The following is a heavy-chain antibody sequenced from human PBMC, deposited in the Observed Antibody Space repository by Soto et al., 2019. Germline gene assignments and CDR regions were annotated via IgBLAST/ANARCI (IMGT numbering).Heavy chain of an antibody. Sequence: EVQLVESGGGLVQPGRSLRLSCTASGFTFGDYAMSWFRQAPGKGLEWAGFIRSKAHGGTTENAASVKGRFTISRDDSKSIAYLQMNSLKTEDTAVYYCTRNVGQAAREEYYFDYWGQGTLATVSS. CDR1: GFTFGDYA. CDR2: IRSKAHGGTT. D-gene: IGHD2-2*01. V-gene: IGHV3-49*03. J-gene: IGHJ4*02. CDR3: TRNVGQAAREEYYFDY.